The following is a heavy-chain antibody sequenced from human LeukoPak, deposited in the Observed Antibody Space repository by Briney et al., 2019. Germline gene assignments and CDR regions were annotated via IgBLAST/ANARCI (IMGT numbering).Heavy chain of an antibody. D-gene: IGHD6-13*01. J-gene: IGHJ5*02. V-gene: IGHV4-31*03. Sequence: KPSQTLSLTCTVSVGSISSGGYYWSWIRQHPGKGLEWIGYIYYSGSTYYNPSLKSRVTISVDTSKNQFSLKLSSVTAADTAVYYCARDRGYSSSSSRWFDPWGQGTLVTVSS. CDR1: VGSISSGGYY. CDR2: IYYSGST. CDR3: ARDRGYSSSSSRWFDP.